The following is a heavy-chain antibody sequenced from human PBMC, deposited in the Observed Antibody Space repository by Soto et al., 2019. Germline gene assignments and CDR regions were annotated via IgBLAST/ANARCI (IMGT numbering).Heavy chain of an antibody. V-gene: IGHV5-10-1*01. D-gene: IGHD3-10*01. CDR3: ARLPYYYGSGSYHNPSLDYGMDV. CDR1: GYSFTSYW. J-gene: IGHJ6*02. Sequence: PGESLKISCKGSGYSFTSYWISWVRQMPGKGLEWMGRIDPSDSYTNYSPSFQGHVTISADKSISTAYLQWSSLKASDTAMYYCARLPYYYGSGSYHNPSLDYGMDVWGQGTTVTVSS. CDR2: IDPSDSYT.